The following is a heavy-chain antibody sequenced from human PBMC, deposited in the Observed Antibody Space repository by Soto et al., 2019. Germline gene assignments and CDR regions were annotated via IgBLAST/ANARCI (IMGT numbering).Heavy chain of an antibody. CDR2: ITGNSEYK. CDR1: GVSFSDYS. CDR3: ARSGELLQTFDS. D-gene: IGHD1-26*01. Sequence: GGSLRLSCVVSGVSFSDYSMNWVRQAPGKGLEWVSLITGNSEYKYYAGSVKGRFTVSRDNAKNSLYLQMNSLTVEDTAVYYCARSGELLQTFDSWGQGTLVTVSS. V-gene: IGHV3-21*06. J-gene: IGHJ4*02.